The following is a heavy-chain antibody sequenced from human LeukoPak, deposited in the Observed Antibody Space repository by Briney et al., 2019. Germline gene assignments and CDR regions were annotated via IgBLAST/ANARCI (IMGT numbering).Heavy chain of an antibody. Sequence: PGGSLRLSCAASGFIFSSYAMTWVRRAPGKGLEWVSTISGSDDSTYYADSVKGRFTISRDNSKNTLYLQMNSLRAEDTAVYYCAKPDFGVVPDAFDIWGQGTMVTVSS. J-gene: IGHJ3*02. D-gene: IGHD3-3*01. V-gene: IGHV3-23*01. CDR3: AKPDFGVVPDAFDI. CDR1: GFIFSSYA. CDR2: ISGSDDST.